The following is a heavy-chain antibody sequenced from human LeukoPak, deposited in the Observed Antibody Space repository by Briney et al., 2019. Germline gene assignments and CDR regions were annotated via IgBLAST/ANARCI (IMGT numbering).Heavy chain of an antibody. CDR1: GFTVSSNY. D-gene: IGHD6-19*01. CDR2: IYSGGST. J-gene: IGHJ4*02. Sequence: GGSLRLSCAASGFTVSSNYMSWVRQAPGKGLEWVSVIYSGGSTYYADSVKGRFTISRDNSKNTLYLQMNSLRAEDTAVYYCAKDPDSSGWYGHFDYWGQGTLVTVSS. V-gene: IGHV3-53*01. CDR3: AKDPDSSGWYGHFDY.